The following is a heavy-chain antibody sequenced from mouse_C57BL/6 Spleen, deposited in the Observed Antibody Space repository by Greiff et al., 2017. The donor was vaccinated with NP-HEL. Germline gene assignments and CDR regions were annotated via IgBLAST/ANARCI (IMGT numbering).Heavy chain of an antibody. CDR2: INPNNGGT. Sequence: EVQLQQSGPELVKPGASVKIPCKASGYTFTDYNMDWVKQSHGKSLEWIGDINPNNGGTIYNQKFKGKATLTVDKSSSTAYMELRRLTSEDTAVYYCARSPLYYSPYAMDYWGQGTSVTVSS. V-gene: IGHV1-18*01. J-gene: IGHJ4*01. CDR1: GYTFTDYN. CDR3: ARSPLYYSPYAMDY. D-gene: IGHD2-12*01.